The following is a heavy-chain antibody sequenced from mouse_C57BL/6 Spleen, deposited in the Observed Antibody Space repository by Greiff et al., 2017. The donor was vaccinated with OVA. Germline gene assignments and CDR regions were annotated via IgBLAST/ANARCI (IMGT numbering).Heavy chain of an antibody. V-gene: IGHV1-15*01. D-gene: IGHD3-2*02. CDR3: TRSAAQATYYFDY. CDR2: IDPETGGT. CDR1: GYTFTDYE. Sequence: QVQLKESGAELVRPGASVTLSCKASGYTFTDYEMHWVKQTPVHGLEWIGAIDPETGGTAYNQKFKGKAILTADKSSSTAYMELRSLTSEDSAVYYCTRSAAQATYYFDYWGQGTTLTVSS. J-gene: IGHJ2*01.